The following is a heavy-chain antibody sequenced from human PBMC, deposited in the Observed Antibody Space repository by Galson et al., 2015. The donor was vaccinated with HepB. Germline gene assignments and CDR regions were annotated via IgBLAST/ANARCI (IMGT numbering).Heavy chain of an antibody. J-gene: IGHJ6*02. V-gene: IGHV7-4-1*02. D-gene: IGHD2-15*01. CDR3: ARDGFVGRCVDV. CDR1: GYTFTNYG. Sequence: SVKLSCTASGYTFTNYGISWVRQAPGQGLEWLGWINTNTRNPKYAHAFAGRFVFSLDTSVTTAYLQISGLKAEDTAVYYCARDGFVGRCVDVWGQGTTVTVSS. CDR2: INTNTRNP.